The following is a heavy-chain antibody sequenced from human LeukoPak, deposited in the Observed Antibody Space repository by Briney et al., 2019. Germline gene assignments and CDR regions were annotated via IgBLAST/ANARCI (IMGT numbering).Heavy chain of an antibody. CDR1: GDSVSRNSAA. D-gene: IGHD4/OR15-4a*01. J-gene: IGHJ6*02. CDR3: AAGRLTYYAMDV. Sequence: SQTLSLTYAISGDSVSRNSAAWNWIRQSPSRGLEWLGRTFYRSKFYNEYAVSVISRITISADTSKNQFSLQLNSVTPEDTGVYYCAAGRLTYYAMDVWGQGTTVTVSS. V-gene: IGHV6-1*01. CDR2: TFYRSKFYN.